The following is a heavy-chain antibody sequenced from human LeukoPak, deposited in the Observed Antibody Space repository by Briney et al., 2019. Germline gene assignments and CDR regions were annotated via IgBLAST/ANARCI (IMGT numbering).Heavy chain of an antibody. V-gene: IGHV3-7*03. D-gene: IGHD1-26*01. CDR2: IRSDGVEK. J-gene: IGHJ4*02. CDR3: ARVSGSYYPFDY. Sequence: PGGSLRLSCTAAGFSLSMYWMSWVRQAPGKGLEWVANIRSDGVEKYYVDSVKGRFTISRDESKNTLYLQMNSLRAEDTAIYYCARVSGSYYPFDYWGQGTLVTVSS. CDR1: GFSLSMYW.